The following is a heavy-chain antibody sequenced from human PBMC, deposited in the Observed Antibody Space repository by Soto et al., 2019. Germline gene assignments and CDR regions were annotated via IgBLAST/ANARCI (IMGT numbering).Heavy chain of an antibody. V-gene: IGHV3-74*01. D-gene: IGHD3-3*01. CDR2: IKGDVITT. J-gene: IGHJ4*02. Sequence: EVQLVESGGGLVQPGGSLRLSCAASGFTFSSYWIHWVRQAPGEGLVWVSRIKGDVITTNYADSVKGRFTISRDNAKNTVFRQMNSLRAEDTAGYYCARGAFGAYYLDSGGQRTLVTVSS. CDR3: ARGAFGAYYLDS. CDR1: GFTFSSYW.